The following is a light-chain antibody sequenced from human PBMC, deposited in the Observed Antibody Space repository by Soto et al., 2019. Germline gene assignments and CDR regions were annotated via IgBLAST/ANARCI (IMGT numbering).Light chain of an antibody. CDR2: AAS. V-gene: IGKV1-9*01. CDR3: QQLNSYPWT. J-gene: IGKJ1*01. CDR1: QGISSY. Sequence: DIQMPQSPSPLAASVKARVTITCRASQGISSYLAWYQQKPGKAPKLLIYAASTLQSGVPSRFSGSGSGTDFTLTISSLQPEDFATYYCQQLNSYPWTFGQGTKVDIK.